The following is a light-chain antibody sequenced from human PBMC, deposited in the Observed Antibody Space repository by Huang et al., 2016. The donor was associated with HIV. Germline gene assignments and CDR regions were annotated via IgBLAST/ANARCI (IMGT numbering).Light chain of an antibody. V-gene: IGKV4-1*01. Sequence: DIVMTQSPDSLAVSLGERATVNCKSSQTILYSSKNKNYLAWYQQKPGQPPKLLIYWASTRESGVPARFSGSGSGTDFTLTISSLQAEDVAVYYCQQYFETPLTFGGGTKVEIK. CDR3: QQYFETPLT. CDR2: WAS. CDR1: QTILYSSKNKNY. J-gene: IGKJ4*01.